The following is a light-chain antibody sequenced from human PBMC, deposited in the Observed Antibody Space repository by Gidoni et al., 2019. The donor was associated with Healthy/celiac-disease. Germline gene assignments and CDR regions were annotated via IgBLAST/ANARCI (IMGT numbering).Light chain of an antibody. Sequence: EIVMTQSPATLSVSPGERATLACWASQSVSSDLAWYQQQPGQAPRHLIYGASTRATGIPARFSGSGSGPEFTLTISSLQSEDSAVYYSQQYKNWPPWTLGQGTKVEIK. V-gene: IGKV3-15*01. CDR3: QQYKNWPPWT. CDR2: GAS. CDR1: QSVSSD. J-gene: IGKJ1*01.